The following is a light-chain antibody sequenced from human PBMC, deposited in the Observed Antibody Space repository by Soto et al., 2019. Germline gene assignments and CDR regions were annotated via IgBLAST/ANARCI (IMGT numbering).Light chain of an antibody. CDR3: YSYAGSPTFGV. CDR2: GVT. CDR1: SSDVGRYDL. J-gene: IGLJ3*02. V-gene: IGLV2-23*02. Sequence: QSALTQPASVSGSPGQSITISCTGSSSDVGRYDLVSWYQQHPGKAPKVMIYGVTNRPSGVSYRFSGSKSGNTASLTISGLQAEDEADYYCYSYAGSPTFGVFGGGTKVTVL.